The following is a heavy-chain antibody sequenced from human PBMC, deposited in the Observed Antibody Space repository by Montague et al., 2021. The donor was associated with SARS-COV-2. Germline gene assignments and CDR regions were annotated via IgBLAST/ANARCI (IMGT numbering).Heavy chain of an antibody. CDR1: DGSFSGYY. CDR3: ARVRYYGSGTSLGMDV. D-gene: IGHD3-10*01. J-gene: IGHJ6*02. Sequence: SETLSLTCAVYDGSFSGYYWSWIRQPPGKGLEWIGEINHSGSTNYNPPLKGRVTISVDTSKNQFSLKLSSVTAADTAVYYCARVRYYGSGTSLGMDVWGQGTTVTVSS. V-gene: IGHV4-34*01. CDR2: INHSGST.